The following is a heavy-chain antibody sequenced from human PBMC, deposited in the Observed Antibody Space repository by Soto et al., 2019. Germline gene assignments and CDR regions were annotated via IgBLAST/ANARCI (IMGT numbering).Heavy chain of an antibody. D-gene: IGHD2-21*02. CDR2: IKSKTDGGTT. V-gene: IGHV3-15*07. Sequence: SGGSLRLSCAASGFTFSNAWMNWVRQAPGKGLEWVGRIKSKTDGGTTDYAAPVKGRFTISRDDSKNTLYLQMNSLKTEDTAVYYCTALLAYCGGDCYDIDYWGQGTLVTV. J-gene: IGHJ4*02. CDR3: TALLAYCGGDCYDIDY. CDR1: GFTFSNAW.